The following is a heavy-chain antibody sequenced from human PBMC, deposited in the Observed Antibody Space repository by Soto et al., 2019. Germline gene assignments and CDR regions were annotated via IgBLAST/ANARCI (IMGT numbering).Heavy chain of an antibody. CDR3: TPTTRIAVAGTHWFDP. V-gene: IGHV3-15*07. Sequence: EVQLVESGGGLVKPGGSLRLSCAASGFTFSNAWMNWVRQAPGKGLEWVGRIKSKTDGGTTDYAAPVKGRFTISRDDSKNTLYLQMNSLKTEDTAVYYCTPTTRIAVAGTHWFDPWGQGTLVTVSS. J-gene: IGHJ5*02. CDR2: IKSKTDGGTT. D-gene: IGHD6-19*01. CDR1: GFTFSNAW.